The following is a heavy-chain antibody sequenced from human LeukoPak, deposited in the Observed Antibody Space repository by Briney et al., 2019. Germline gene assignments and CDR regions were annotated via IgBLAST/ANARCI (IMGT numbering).Heavy chain of an antibody. CDR3: ARGVTMVRGVMSVFDI. J-gene: IGHJ3*02. V-gene: IGHV4-59*01. CDR2: IYYSGST. Sequence: SETLSLTCTVSGGSISSYYWSWIRQPPGKGLEWIGYIYYSGSTNYNPSLKSRVTISVDTSKNQFSLKLSSVTAADTALYYCARGVTMVRGVMSVFDIWGQGTMVTVSS. CDR1: GGSISSYY. D-gene: IGHD3-10*01.